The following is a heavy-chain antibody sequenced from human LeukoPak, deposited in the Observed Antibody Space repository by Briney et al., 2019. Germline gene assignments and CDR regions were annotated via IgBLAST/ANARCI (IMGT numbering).Heavy chain of an antibody. D-gene: IGHD1-26*01. V-gene: IGHV4-34*01. CDR1: GGSFSGYY. CDR3: ARGSLVGATVXFDY. CDR2: INHSGST. J-gene: IGHJ4*02. Sequence: PSETLSLTCAVYGGSFSGYYWSWIRQPPGKGLEWIGEINHSGSTNYNPSLKSRVTISVDASKNQFSLKLSSVTAADTAVYYCARGSLVGATVXFDYWGQGTLVTVSS.